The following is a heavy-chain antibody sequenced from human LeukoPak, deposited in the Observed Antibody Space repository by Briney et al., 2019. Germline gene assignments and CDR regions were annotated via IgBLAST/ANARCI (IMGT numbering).Heavy chain of an antibody. CDR3: ARLILFDYGDYGDAFDI. Sequence: GESLKISCKGSGYDFTTYYIGWVRQMPGKGLEWRGVIYPGDSDTTYSPSFEDEVTMSADKSISSAYLQWSSLKASDTAMYYCARLILFDYGDYGDAFDIWGQGTMVTVSS. D-gene: IGHD4-17*01. J-gene: IGHJ3*02. V-gene: IGHV5-51*01. CDR2: IYPGDSDT. CDR1: GYDFTTYY.